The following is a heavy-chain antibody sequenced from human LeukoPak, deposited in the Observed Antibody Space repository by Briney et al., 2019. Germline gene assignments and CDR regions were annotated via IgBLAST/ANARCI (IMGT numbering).Heavy chain of an antibody. CDR2: ISYDGSNK. J-gene: IGHJ4*02. D-gene: IGHD2-2*01. CDR3: ARGFPYTSRQFES. V-gene: IGHV3-30-3*01. CDR1: GFTFSSYA. Sequence: GRSLRLSCAASGFTFSSYAMHWVRQAPGKGLEWVAVISYDGSNKYYADSVKGRFTISRDNTNNSLFLQTNNLRAEDTAVYYCARGFPYTSRQFESWGQGTLVTVSS.